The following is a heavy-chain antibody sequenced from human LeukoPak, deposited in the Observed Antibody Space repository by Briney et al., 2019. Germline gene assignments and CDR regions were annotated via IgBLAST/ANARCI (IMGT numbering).Heavy chain of an antibody. D-gene: IGHD3-22*01. CDR1: GYTFTSYG. J-gene: IGHJ4*02. CDR3: ARDLRYYDSSGYYGRYFDY. Sequence: WASVKVSCKASGYTFTSYGISWVRQAPGQGLEWMGWISAYNGNTNYAQKLQGRVTMTTDTSTSTAYMELRSLRSDDTAVYYCARDLRYYDSSGYYGRYFDYWGQGTLVTVSS. CDR2: ISAYNGNT. V-gene: IGHV1-18*01.